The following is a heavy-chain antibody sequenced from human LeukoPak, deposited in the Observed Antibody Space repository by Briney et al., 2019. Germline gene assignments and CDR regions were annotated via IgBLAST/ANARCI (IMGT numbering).Heavy chain of an antibody. D-gene: IGHD2-2*01. V-gene: IGHV1-69*04. CDR2: IIPILGIA. J-gene: IGHJ4*02. CDR1: GGTFSSYA. CDR3: ARGTPSQWVDY. Sequence: ASVKVSCKASGGTFSSYAISWVRQAPGQGLEWMGRIIPILGIANYAQKFQGRVTITADKSTSTAYMELSSLRSEDTAVYYCARGTPSQWVDYWGQGTLVTVSS.